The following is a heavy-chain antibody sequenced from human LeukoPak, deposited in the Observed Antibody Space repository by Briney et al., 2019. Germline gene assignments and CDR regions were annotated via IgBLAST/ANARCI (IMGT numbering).Heavy chain of an antibody. Sequence: GGSLRLSRAASGFTFSSYAMSWVRQAPGKGLEWVSAISGSGGSTYYADSVKGRFTISRDNSKNTLYLQMNSLRAEDTAVYYCAKAVGGPYYFDYWGQGTLVTVSS. CDR3: AKAVGGPYYFDY. D-gene: IGHD2-8*02. J-gene: IGHJ4*02. CDR1: GFTFSSYA. CDR2: ISGSGGST. V-gene: IGHV3-23*01.